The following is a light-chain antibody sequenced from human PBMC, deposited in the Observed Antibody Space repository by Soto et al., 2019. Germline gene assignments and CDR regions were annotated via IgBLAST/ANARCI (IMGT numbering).Light chain of an antibody. Sequence: DIQMTQSPSTLSASVGDRVTITCRASQSFSSWLAWYQQKPGKAPNLLIYRTSTLGRGVPSRFSASGSGTEFTLTISKLQPDDFATYYCQYYNSDSFYSFGQGTKLEIK. V-gene: IGKV1-5*03. J-gene: IGKJ2*03. CDR1: QSFSSW. CDR3: QYYNSDSFYS. CDR2: RTS.